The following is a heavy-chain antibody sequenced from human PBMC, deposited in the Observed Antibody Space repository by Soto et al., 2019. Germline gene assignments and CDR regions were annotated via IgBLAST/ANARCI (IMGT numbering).Heavy chain of an antibody. D-gene: IGHD4-17*01. V-gene: IGHV3-21*01. CDR1: GFTFSSYS. CDR3: ARDTYGDFRTPFDY. Sequence: GGSLRLSCAASGFTFSSYSMNWVRQAPGKGLEWVSSISSSSSYIYYADSVKGRFTISRDNAKNSLYLQMNSLRAEDTAVYYCARDTYGDFRTPFDYWGQGTLVTVSS. J-gene: IGHJ4*02. CDR2: ISSSSSYI.